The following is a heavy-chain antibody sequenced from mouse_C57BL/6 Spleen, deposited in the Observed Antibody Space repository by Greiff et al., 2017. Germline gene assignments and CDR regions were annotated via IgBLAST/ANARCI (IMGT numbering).Heavy chain of an antibody. J-gene: IGHJ1*03. CDR1: GYTFTSYW. CDR3: ARAMGRKWYFDV. D-gene: IGHD4-1*01. CDR2: INPSNGGS. Sequence: QVQLQQPGTDLVKPGASVKLSCKASGYTFTSYWMHWVQQRPGQGLEWIGIINPSNGGSNTNEMFKIKAPLTVAKSTSTAYMQLSSLTSEDSAVDYCARAMGRKWYFDVWGTGTTVTVSS. V-gene: IGHV1-53*01.